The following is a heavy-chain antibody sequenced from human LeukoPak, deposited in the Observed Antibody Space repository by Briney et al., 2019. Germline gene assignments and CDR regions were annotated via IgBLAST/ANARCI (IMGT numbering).Heavy chain of an antibody. CDR1: GGSISSVTYS. J-gene: IGHJ4*02. V-gene: IGHV4-30-2*01. Sequence: SQTLSLTCAVSGGSISSVTYSWNWIRQPPGKGLEWVGYIFHSGSTYYSPSLKSRVTISVDTSQTQFSLKLSSVTAADTAMYYCARGYSDYPYFFDSWGQGALVTVSS. D-gene: IGHD5-12*01. CDR2: IFHSGST. CDR3: ARGYSDYPYFFDS.